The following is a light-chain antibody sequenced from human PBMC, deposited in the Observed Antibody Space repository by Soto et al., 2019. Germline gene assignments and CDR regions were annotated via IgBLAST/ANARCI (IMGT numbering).Light chain of an antibody. Sequence: EIVLTQSPATLSLSPGERATLSCRASQSVRSCLAWYQQIPGQPPRRLISEASTRATGMPARFSGSGSGTAFTLTISSLEPEYSAVYYCQQCGTWPDVTFGGGTKVEIK. J-gene: IGKJ4*01. V-gene: IGKV3-11*01. CDR1: QSVRSC. CDR2: EAS. CDR3: QQCGTWPDVT.